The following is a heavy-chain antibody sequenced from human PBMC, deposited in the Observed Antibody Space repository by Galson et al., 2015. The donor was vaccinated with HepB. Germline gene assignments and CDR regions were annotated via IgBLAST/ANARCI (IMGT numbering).Heavy chain of an antibody. CDR2: ISGSGGST. Sequence: SLRLSCAASGFTFSSYAMSWVRQAPGKGLEWVSAISGSGGSTYYADSVKGRFTISRDNSKNTLYLQMNSLRAEDTAVYYCAKDRRIAVEYGYFDYWGQGTLVTVSS. CDR1: GFTFSSYA. V-gene: IGHV3-23*01. J-gene: IGHJ4*02. CDR3: AKDRRIAVEYGYFDY. D-gene: IGHD6-19*01.